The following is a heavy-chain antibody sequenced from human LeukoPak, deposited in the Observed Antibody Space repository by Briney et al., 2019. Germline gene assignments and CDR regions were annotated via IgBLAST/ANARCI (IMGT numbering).Heavy chain of an antibody. CDR2: INPNSGGT. CDR1: GYTFTGYY. J-gene: IGHJ4*02. D-gene: IGHD3-3*01. Sequence: GASVKVSCKASGYTFTGYYMHWVRQAPGQGLEWMGWINPNSGGTNYAQKFQGRVTMTRDTSISTAYMELSRLRSDDTAVYYCARDHSYDFWSGPEVDYWGQGTLVTVSS. CDR3: ARDHSYDFWSGPEVDY. V-gene: IGHV1-2*02.